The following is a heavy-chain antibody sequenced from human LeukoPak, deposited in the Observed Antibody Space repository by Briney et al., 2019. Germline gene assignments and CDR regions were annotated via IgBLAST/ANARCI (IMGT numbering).Heavy chain of an antibody. CDR3: AGQAEYSSSPFVY. V-gene: IGHV3-48*04. J-gene: IGHJ4*02. D-gene: IGHD6-6*01. CDR1: GFTFSSYS. Sequence: GGSLRLSCAASGFTFSSYSMNWVRQAPGKGLEWVSYISSSSSTIYYADSVKGRFTISRDNAKNSLYLQMNSLRAEDAAVYYCAGQAEYSSSPFVYWGQGTLVTVSS. CDR2: ISSSSSTI.